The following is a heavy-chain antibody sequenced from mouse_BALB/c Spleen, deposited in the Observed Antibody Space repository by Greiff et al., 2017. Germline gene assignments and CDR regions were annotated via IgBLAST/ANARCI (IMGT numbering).Heavy chain of an antibody. J-gene: IGHJ3*01. CDR2: ISSGGGST. CDR1: GFAFSSYD. Sequence: EVQLVESGGGLVKPGGSLKLSCAASGFAFSSYDMSWVRQTPEKRLEWVAYISSGGGSTYYPDTVKGRFTISRDNAKNTLYLQMSSLKSEDTAMYYCARRRTTATIAYWGQGTLGTVSA. CDR3: ARRRTTATIAY. V-gene: IGHV5-12-1*01. D-gene: IGHD1-2*01.